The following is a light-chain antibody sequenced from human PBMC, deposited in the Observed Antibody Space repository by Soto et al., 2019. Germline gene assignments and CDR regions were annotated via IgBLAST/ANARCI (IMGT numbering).Light chain of an antibody. CDR1: QSISSN. J-gene: IGKJ1*01. CDR2: GAS. Sequence: EIVMTQSPATLSESPGETATLSCRASQSISSNLAWYLQRPGQAPRFLFYGASTRATGIPARFSGRGSGTAFTLTISSLQSEDYGVYYCQQYNNWPGTFGQGTKVEIK. V-gene: IGKV3-15*01. CDR3: QQYNNWPGT.